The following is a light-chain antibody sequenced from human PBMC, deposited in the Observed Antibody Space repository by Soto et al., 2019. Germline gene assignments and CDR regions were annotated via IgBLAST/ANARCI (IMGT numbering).Light chain of an antibody. CDR2: LEVSGSY. CDR1: SGHSSYI. J-gene: IGLJ3*02. CDR3: ETWDSNTRV. Sequence: QLVLTQSSSASASLGSSVKLTCTLSSGHSSYIIAWHQQQPGKAPRFLMKLEVSGSYNKGSGAPDRFSGSSSGADRYLTISNLQFEDEADYYCETWDSNTRVFGGGTKLTVL. V-gene: IGLV4-60*02.